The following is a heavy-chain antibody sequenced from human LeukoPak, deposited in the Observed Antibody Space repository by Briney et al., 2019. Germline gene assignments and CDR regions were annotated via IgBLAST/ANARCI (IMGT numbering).Heavy chain of an antibody. V-gene: IGHV4-4*07. J-gene: IGHJ6*03. CDR1: GGSISSYY. D-gene: IGHD5-24*01. CDR3: ARESREVEGDGYHMDV. Sequence: SETLSLTCSVSGGSISSYYWSWIRQPAGKGLEWIGRIYISRGTSYNPSLRSRVIMSVDTSKNQFSLQLTTVTAADTAVYYCARESREVEGDGYHMDVWGKGTTVTISS. CDR2: IYISRGT.